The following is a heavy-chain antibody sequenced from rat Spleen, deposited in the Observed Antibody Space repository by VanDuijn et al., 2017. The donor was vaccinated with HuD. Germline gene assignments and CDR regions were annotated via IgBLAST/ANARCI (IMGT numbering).Heavy chain of an antibody. Sequence: EVKLVESGGGLVQPGRSLKLSCAASGFNFNDHWMTWIRQAPGKGLEWVASITNTGGSTYYPDSVKGRFTISRDNAKSTLYLQMDSLRSEDTATYYCVRHGHYGYNYFDYWGQGVMVIVSS. V-gene: IGHV5-31*01. CDR3: VRHGHYGYNYFDY. D-gene: IGHD1-9*01. J-gene: IGHJ2*01. CDR2: ITNTGGST. CDR1: GFNFNDHW.